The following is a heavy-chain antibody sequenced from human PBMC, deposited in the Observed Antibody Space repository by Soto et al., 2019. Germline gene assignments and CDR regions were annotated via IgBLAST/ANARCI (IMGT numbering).Heavy chain of an antibody. J-gene: IGHJ6*02. CDR1: GDRVSSNSAA. CDR3: ARASYGFSGVGRYGMDV. CDR2: TYYRSKWYN. D-gene: IGHD3-10*01. Sequence: SQTLQLTCASSGDRVSSNSAACNWIRQSPSRGLEWLGRTYYRSKWYNDYAVSVKSRITINPDTSKTQFSLHLNSVTPEDTAVYYCARASYGFSGVGRYGMDVWGQGTTVTVS. V-gene: IGHV6-1*01.